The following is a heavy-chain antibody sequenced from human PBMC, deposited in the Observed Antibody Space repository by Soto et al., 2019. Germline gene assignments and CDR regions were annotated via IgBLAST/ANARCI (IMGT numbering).Heavy chain of an antibody. J-gene: IGHJ5*02. CDR1: GGTFSSYA. CDR3: ARDQALMVYAIDIFCDWFEH. Sequence: QVQLVQSGAEVKKPGSSVKVSCKASGGTFSSYAISWVRQAPGQGLEWMGGIIPIFGPANYAQKFQGRVTITADESTSKAYMELSSLRSEDTAVYYCARDQALMVYAIDIFCDWFEHWGQGTLVSVSS. D-gene: IGHD2-8*01. V-gene: IGHV1-69*01. CDR2: IIPIFGPA.